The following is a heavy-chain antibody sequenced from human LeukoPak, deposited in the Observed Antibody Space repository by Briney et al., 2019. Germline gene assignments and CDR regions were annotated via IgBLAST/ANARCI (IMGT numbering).Heavy chain of an antibody. D-gene: IGHD3-16*01. Sequence: GASVKVSCKASGYTFTSHGITWVRQAPGQGLEWMGWLSTDNGDTNYAQKLQGRVTMTTDTSTTTAHMELRSLTSDDTAVYYCARHGGVGPKRDYFDYWGPGTLVTVSS. CDR3: ARHGGVGPKRDYFDY. J-gene: IGHJ4*02. V-gene: IGHV1-18*04. CDR2: LSTDNGDT. CDR1: GYTFTSHG.